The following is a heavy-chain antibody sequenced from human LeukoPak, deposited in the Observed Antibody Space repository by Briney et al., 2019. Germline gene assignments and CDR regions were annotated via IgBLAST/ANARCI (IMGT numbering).Heavy chain of an antibody. Sequence: PGGSLRLSCAASGFTFSDYYTSWIRQAPGKGLEWVSYISSSSSYTNYADSVKGRFTISRDNSKNSLFLQMNSLRTEDTALYYCAKDILSEQWHDAFDIWGQGTMVTVSS. CDR1: GFTFSDYY. CDR2: ISSSSSYT. D-gene: IGHD6-19*01. CDR3: AKDILSEQWHDAFDI. J-gene: IGHJ3*02. V-gene: IGHV3-11*05.